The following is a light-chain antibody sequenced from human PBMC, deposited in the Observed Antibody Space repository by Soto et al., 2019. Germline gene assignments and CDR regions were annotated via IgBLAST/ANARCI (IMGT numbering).Light chain of an antibody. CDR1: RTIVTY. CDR3: QQTSSNPRT. Sequence: DIQMTQSPSSLSASVGDRVTITCRASRTIVTYLNWYQQKPGNAPKXXIYAASNLQNGVPSRFSGSGSGTDFTLTISSLQPEDFATYFCQQTSSNPRTFGQGTKVDIK. J-gene: IGKJ1*01. V-gene: IGKV1-39*01. CDR2: AAS.